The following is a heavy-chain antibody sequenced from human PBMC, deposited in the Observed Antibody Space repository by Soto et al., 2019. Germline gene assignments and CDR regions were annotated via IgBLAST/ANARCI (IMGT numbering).Heavy chain of an antibody. CDR1: GFIFSSYA. CDR2: ISGGGHST. V-gene: IGHV3-23*01. Sequence: LRLSCAASGFIFSSYAMSWVRQAPGKGLEWVSGISGGGHSTYYADSVKGRFTISRDNSKSTLYLQMSSLRAEDTAVYYCAKSLWQYGGRDLDYWGQGTLVTVSS. J-gene: IGHJ4*02. CDR3: AKSLWQYGGRDLDY. D-gene: IGHD5-12*01.